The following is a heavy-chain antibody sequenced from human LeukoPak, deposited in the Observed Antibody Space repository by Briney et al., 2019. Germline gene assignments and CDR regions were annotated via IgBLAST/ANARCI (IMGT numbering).Heavy chain of an antibody. CDR1: GFTFSTYT. CDR2: ITTSGSTT. CDR3: ASFQKTFDY. V-gene: IGHV3-48*04. Sequence: GGSLRLSCAASGFTFSTYTMHWVRQPPGKGLEWVSYITTSGSTTYYAHSVKGRFTISRDNAKNSLYLQMNSLRAEDTAVYYCASFQKTFDYWGQGTLVTVSS. J-gene: IGHJ4*02.